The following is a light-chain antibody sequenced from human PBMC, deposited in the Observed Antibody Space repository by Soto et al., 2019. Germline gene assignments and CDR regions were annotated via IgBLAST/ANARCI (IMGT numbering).Light chain of an antibody. CDR2: AAS. CDR3: QKYNSAPLT. CDR1: ESIDNW. Sequence: DIQMTQSPSTLSASVGDTVTITCRASESIDNWLAWYQQKPGKAPKLLIFAASTLVRGVPSRFSGRGSGTEFTLTISSLQADDYAAYYCQKYNSAPLTFGGGTKVDIK. J-gene: IGKJ4*01. V-gene: IGKV1-5*01.